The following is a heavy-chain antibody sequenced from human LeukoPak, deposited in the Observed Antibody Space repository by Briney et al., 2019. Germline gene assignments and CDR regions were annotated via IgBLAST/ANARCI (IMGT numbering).Heavy chain of an antibody. CDR1: GFTFSTYA. V-gene: IGHV3-23*01. Sequence: GGSLRLSCAASGFTFSTYAMSWVRQAPGKGLEWVSALTNSGGSGGVTYYADSVKGRFIISRDNSKSTLYLQLSSLRAEDTAVYYCAKAMSTDHYDSRGFYRVDFDSWGQGTLVTVSS. D-gene: IGHD3-22*01. CDR3: AKAMSTDHYDSRGFYRVDFDS. CDR2: LTNSGGSGGVT. J-gene: IGHJ4*02.